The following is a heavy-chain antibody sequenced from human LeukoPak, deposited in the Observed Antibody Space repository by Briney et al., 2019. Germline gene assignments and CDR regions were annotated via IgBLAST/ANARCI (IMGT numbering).Heavy chain of an antibody. V-gene: IGHV1-69*13. CDR2: IIPIFGTA. CDR3: ARRATYGDFGFQH. Sequence: ASVKVSCKASGYTFTGYDINWVRQAPGQGLEWMGGIIPIFGTANYAQKFQGRVTITADESTSTAYMELSSLRSEDTAVYYCARRATYGDFGFQHWGQGTLVTVSS. J-gene: IGHJ1*01. CDR1: GYTFTGYD. D-gene: IGHD4-17*01.